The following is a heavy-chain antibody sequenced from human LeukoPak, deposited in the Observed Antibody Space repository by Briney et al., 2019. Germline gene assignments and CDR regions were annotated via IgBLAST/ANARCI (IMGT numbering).Heavy chain of an antibody. V-gene: IGHV3-20*04. D-gene: IGHD2-2*01. J-gene: IGHJ6*03. CDR3: ARTSRYYYYMDV. CDR2: ITWNSDTI. Sequence: GGSLRLSCAASGFTVSSNYMSWVRQAPGKGLEWVSGITWNSDTIAYADSVKGRFTISRDNAKNSLYLQMNSLRADDTALYYCARTSRYYYYMDVWGKGTTVTVSS. CDR1: GFTVSSNY.